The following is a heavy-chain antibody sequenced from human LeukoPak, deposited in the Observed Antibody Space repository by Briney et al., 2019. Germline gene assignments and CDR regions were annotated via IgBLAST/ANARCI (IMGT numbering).Heavy chain of an antibody. J-gene: IGHJ1*01. CDR3: VRVTEN. CDR1: GFTFNNFY. CDR2: INGDGSET. Sequence: GGSLRLSCEASGFTFNNFYMHWARQAPGEGLVWVARINGDGSETNYADSVKGRFTISRDNAKKKLYLQMNSLRAKDTAVYYCVRVTENWGQGTLVTVSS. V-gene: IGHV3-74*01.